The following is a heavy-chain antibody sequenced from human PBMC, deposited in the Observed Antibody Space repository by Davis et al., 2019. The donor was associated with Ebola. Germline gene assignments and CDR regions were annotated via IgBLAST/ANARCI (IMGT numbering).Heavy chain of an antibody. V-gene: IGHV3-30*18. D-gene: IGHD1-26*01. CDR3: AKDIFGHDSGSFLNPLDY. CDR1: GFTFSNYG. Sequence: GESLKTPCAASGFTFSNYGMHRVRQAPRKGLEWVAVISYEGSNKYYTDSVKGRFTISRDNSKNTLYLQMYSLRTEDTAVYYCAKDIFGHDSGSFLNPLDYWGQGTLVTVSS. CDR2: ISYEGSNK. J-gene: IGHJ4*02.